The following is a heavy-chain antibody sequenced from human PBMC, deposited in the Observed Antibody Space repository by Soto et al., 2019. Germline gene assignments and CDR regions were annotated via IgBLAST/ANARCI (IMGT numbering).Heavy chain of an antibody. CDR2: ISYDGSNK. CDR3: ARGMAEEQIFYYFDY. Sequence: GGSLRLSCVASGFSFSSQAMHWVRQAPGKGLEWVAVISYDGSNKYYADSVKGRFTISRDNSKNTLYLQMNSLRAADTAVYYCARGMAEEQIFYYFDYWGQGALVTVSS. CDR1: GFSFSSQA. D-gene: IGHD3-9*01. J-gene: IGHJ4*02. V-gene: IGHV3-30*03.